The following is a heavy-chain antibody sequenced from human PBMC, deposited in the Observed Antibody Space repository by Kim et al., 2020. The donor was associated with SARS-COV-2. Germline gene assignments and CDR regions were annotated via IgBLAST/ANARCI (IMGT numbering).Heavy chain of an antibody. V-gene: IGHV4-59*08. CDR2: IYYSGST. CDR3: ARHLFAHYYYYGMDV. D-gene: IGHD2-21*01. CDR1: GGSISSYY. J-gene: IGHJ6*02. Sequence: SETLSLTCTVSGGSISSYYWSWIRQPPGKGLGWIGYIYYSGSTNYNPSLKSRVTISVDTSKNQFSLKLSSVTAADTAVYYCARHLFAHYYYYGMDVWGQGTTVTVSS.